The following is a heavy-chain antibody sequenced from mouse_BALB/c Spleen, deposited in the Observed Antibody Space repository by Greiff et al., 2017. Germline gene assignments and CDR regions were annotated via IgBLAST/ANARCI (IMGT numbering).Heavy chain of an antibody. Sequence: VQLQQSGAELARPGASVKMSCKASGYTFTSYTMHWVKQRPGQGLEWIGYINPSSGYTNYNQKFKDKATLTADKSSSTAYMQLSSLTSEDSAVYYCASLYDGYYGYAMDYWGQGTSVTVSS. CDR1: GYTFTSYT. CDR3: ASLYDGYYGYAMDY. V-gene: IGHV1-4*01. CDR2: INPSSGYT. J-gene: IGHJ4*01. D-gene: IGHD2-3*01.